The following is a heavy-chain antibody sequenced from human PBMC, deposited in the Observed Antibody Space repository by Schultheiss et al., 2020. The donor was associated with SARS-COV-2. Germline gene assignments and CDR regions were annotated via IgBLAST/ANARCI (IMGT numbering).Heavy chain of an antibody. CDR1: GGTFSSYA. CDR2: IIPIFGTA. D-gene: IGHD2-2*01. CDR3: ARDIVVVPAAMGYYYYGMDV. J-gene: IGHJ6*02. Sequence: SVKVSCKASGGTFSSYAISWVRQAPGQGLEWMGGIIPIFGTANYAQKFQGRVTITADESTSTAYMELRSLRSDDTAVYYCARDIVVVPAAMGYYYYGMDVWGQGTTVTVSS. V-gene: IGHV1-69*13.